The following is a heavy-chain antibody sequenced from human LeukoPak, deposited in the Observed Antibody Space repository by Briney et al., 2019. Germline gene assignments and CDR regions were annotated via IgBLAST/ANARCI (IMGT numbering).Heavy chain of an antibody. D-gene: IGHD4-11*01. J-gene: IGHJ4*02. V-gene: IGHV3-23*01. CDR1: GFTFSSYA. CDR2: ISGSGGST. CDR3: AKRTDYSNYGPFDY. Sequence: GGSLRLSCAASGFTFSSYAMSWVRQAPGKGLEWVSAISGSGGSTYYADSVKGRFTISRDDSKNTLFLQMNSLRAEDTAVYYCAKRTDYSNYGPFDYWGQGTLVTVSS.